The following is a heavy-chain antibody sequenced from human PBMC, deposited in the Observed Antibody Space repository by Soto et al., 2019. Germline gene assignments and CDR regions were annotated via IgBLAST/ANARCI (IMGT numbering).Heavy chain of an antibody. J-gene: IGHJ4*02. Sequence: ASVKVSCKASGGTLSSYVISWVRQAPGQGLEWMGEIIPTFDTTNYAQKFQGRVTITADESTGTAYMELSSLRSEDTAVYYCARALYYSDRSSYYHLDYWGQGTLVTVSS. D-gene: IGHD3-22*01. CDR1: GGTLSSYV. CDR3: ARALYYSDRSSYYHLDY. V-gene: IGHV1-69*13. CDR2: IIPTFDTT.